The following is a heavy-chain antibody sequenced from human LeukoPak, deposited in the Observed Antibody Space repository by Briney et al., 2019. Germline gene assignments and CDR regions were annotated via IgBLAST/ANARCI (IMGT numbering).Heavy chain of an antibody. CDR3: ARGVVVVYYGSGSPRWFDP. V-gene: IGHV3-21*01. J-gene: IGHJ5*02. Sequence: PGGSLRLSCAASGFTFSTYNMNWVRQAPGKGLEWVSSISGSSSYIYYADSVKGRFTISRDNAKNSLYLQMNSLRAEDTAVYYCARGVVVVYYGSGSPRWFDPWGQGTLVTVSS. CDR2: ISGSSSYI. CDR1: GFTFSTYN. D-gene: IGHD3-10*01.